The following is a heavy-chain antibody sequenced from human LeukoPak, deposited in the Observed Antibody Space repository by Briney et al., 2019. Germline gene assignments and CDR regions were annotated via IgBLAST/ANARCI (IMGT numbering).Heavy chain of an antibody. CDR2: IHPGDSDT. D-gene: IGHD3-10*01. V-gene: IGHV5-51*01. CDR1: GYIFTSYW. Sequence: GESLKISCRASGYIFTSYWLGWVRQTPDKGLEWVGIIHPGDSDTTYSPSFQGQVTISADKSISTAYLQWSSLEASDTAMYYCATGGYDLPNDAFDIWGQGTMVTVSS. CDR3: ATGGYDLPNDAFDI. J-gene: IGHJ3*02.